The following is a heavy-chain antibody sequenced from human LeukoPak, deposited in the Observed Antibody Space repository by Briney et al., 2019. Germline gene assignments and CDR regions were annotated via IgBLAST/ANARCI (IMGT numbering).Heavy chain of an antibody. D-gene: IGHD2-21*02. CDR3: ARVGLLPAQGGGDWFDP. CDR1: GGSIRSNDW. J-gene: IGHJ5*02. V-gene: IGHV4-4*02. CDR2: IYDSGST. Sequence: PSGTLSLTCAVSGGSIRSNDWWSCVRQPPGSGLEWTGEIYDSGSTNYNPSLKSRVTIPSHKSKDQFSLKLTSVTAADTASSCARVGLLPAQGGGDWFDPWGQGNLVTVSS.